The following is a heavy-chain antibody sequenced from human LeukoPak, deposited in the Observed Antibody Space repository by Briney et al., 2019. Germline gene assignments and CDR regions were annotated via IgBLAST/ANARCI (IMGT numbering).Heavy chain of an antibody. Sequence: GGSLRLSCAASGFTFSSYGMHWVRQAPGKGLEWVAVISYDGSNKYYADSVKGRFTISRDNSKNTLYLQMNSLRAEDTAVYYCAKDEGGYGGNPGDWGQGTLVTVSS. V-gene: IGHV3-30*18. D-gene: IGHD4-23*01. J-gene: IGHJ4*02. CDR2: ISYDGSNK. CDR3: AKDEGGYGGNPGD. CDR1: GFTFSSYG.